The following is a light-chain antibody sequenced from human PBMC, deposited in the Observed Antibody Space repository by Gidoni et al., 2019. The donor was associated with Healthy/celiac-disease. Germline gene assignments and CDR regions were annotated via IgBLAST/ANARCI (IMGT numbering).Light chain of an antibody. J-gene: IGKJ2*01. CDR3: QQRSNWPPYT. V-gene: IGKV3-11*01. Sequence: ELVLTQSPATLSLSPGERATLSCRASQSVSSYLAWYQQKPGQAPRLLIYDASNRATGIPARFSGSGSGTDFTLTINSLEPEDFAVYYCQQRSNWPPYTFGQGTKLEIK. CDR2: DAS. CDR1: QSVSSY.